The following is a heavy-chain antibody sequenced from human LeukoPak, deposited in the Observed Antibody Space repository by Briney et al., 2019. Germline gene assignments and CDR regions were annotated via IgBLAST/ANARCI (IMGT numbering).Heavy chain of an antibody. D-gene: IGHD4-17*01. V-gene: IGHV3-74*01. J-gene: IGHJ4*02. CDR2: INSDGSST. CDR1: GLAFSSYW. CDR3: ASHYGVDY. Sequence: PGGSLRLSCAASGLAFSSYWMHWVRQAPGKGLVWVSRINSDGSSTTYADSVKGRFTISRDNAKNTLYLQMNGLRAEDTAVYYCASHYGVDYWGQGTLVTVSS.